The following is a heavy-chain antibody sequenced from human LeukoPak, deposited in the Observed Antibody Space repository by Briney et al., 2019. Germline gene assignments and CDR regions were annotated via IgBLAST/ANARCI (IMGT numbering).Heavy chain of an antibody. V-gene: IGHV3-7*01. CDR1: GFTSSNYW. J-gene: IGHJ4*02. CDR2: IRQDGSEK. Sequence: GGSLRLSCAASGFTSSNYWMSWVRQAPGKGLEWVANIRQDGSEKQYVDSVKGRFTISRDNAKNSLYLQMSSLRAEDTAVYYCTRGGRLHPQSPYWGQGTLVTVSS. CDR3: TRGGRLHPQSPY. D-gene: IGHD3-16*01.